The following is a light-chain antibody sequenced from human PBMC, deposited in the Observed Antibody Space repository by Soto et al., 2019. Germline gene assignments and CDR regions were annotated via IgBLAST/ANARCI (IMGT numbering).Light chain of an antibody. CDR3: HQYADYPQT. CDR2: GPS. J-gene: IGKJ1*01. V-gene: IGKV3-20*01. CDR1: QIVAKNY. Sequence: EIVLTQSPSTLSLSPGERATLSCRASQIVAKNYLAWYQQEPGQAPRLLIYGPSTRATGIPDRFSGSGSGTDFTLTISRLEPEDFAVYYCHQYADYPQTFGQGTKVEIK.